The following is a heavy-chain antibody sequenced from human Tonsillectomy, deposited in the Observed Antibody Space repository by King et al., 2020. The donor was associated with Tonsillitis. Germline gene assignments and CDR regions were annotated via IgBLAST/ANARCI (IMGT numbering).Heavy chain of an antibody. CDR3: AREYYYDTQGWDY. J-gene: IGHJ4*02. V-gene: IGHV3-33*01. CDR2: IWYDGSKK. CDR1: GFTFSNYG. Sequence: VQLVESGGGVVQPGRSLRLSCAASGFTFSNYGMHWVRQAPGKGLEWVAVIWYDGSKKYYADSVKGRFTISRDNSKNTLYLQMNSLRAEDTAVYYCAREYYYDTQGWDYWGQGTLVTVSS. D-gene: IGHD3-22*01.